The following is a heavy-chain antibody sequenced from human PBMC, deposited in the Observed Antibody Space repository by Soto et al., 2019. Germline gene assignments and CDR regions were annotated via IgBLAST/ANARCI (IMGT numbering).Heavy chain of an antibody. CDR1: GFTFGDYA. J-gene: IGHJ4*02. D-gene: IGHD5-18*01. CDR2: IRSKAYGGTT. V-gene: IGHV3-49*03. Sequence: GGSLRLSCTASGFTFGDYAMSWFRQAPGKGLEWVGFIRSKAYGGTTEYAASVKGRFTISRDDSKSIAYLQMNSLKTEDTAVYYCTRGRRGYSYGYFDTWGQGALVTVSS. CDR3: TRGRRGYSYGYFDT.